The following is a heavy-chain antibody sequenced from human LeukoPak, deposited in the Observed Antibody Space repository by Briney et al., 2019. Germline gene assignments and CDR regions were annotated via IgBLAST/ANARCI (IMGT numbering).Heavy chain of an antibody. V-gene: IGHV1-69*01. CDR3: ARGGGELEDWPIDY. J-gene: IGHJ4*02. D-gene: IGHD1-7*01. Sequence: SVKVSCKASGGTFSSYAISWVRQAPGQGLEWMGGIIPIFGTANYAQKFQGRVTITADESTSTAYMELSSLRSEDTAVYYCARGGGELEDWPIDYWGQGILVTVSS. CDR2: IIPIFGTA. CDR1: GGTFSSYA.